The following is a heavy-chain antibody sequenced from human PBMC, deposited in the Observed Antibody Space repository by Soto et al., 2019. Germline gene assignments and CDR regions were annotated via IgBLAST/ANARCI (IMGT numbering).Heavy chain of an antibody. D-gene: IGHD2-15*01. CDR1: GGSFSGYY. CDR3: ASDCSGGSCYSRYFDY. J-gene: IGHJ4*02. Sequence: SETLSLTCAVYGGSFSGYYWSWIRQPPGKGLEWIGEINHSGSTNYNPSLKSRVTISVDTSKNQFSLKLSSVTAAETAVYYCASDCSGGSCYSRYFDYWGQGTLVTVSS. CDR2: INHSGST. V-gene: IGHV4-34*01.